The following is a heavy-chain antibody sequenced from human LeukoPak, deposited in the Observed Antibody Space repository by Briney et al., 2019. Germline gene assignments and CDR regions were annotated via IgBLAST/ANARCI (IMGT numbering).Heavy chain of an antibody. CDR3: ARVFLGIAARPGFDY. Sequence: SETLSLTCAVYGGSFGGYYWSWIRQPPGKGLEWIGEINHSGSTNYNPSLKSRVTISVDTSKNQFSLKLSSVTAADTAVYYCARVFLGIAARPGFDYWGQGILVTVSA. CDR1: GGSFGGYY. J-gene: IGHJ4*02. CDR2: INHSGST. V-gene: IGHV4-34*01. D-gene: IGHD6-6*01.